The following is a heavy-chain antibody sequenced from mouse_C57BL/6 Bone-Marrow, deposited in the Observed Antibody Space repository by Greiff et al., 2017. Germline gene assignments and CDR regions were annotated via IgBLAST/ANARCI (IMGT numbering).Heavy chain of an antibody. CDR3: ARNDDDAWFAY. Sequence: EVQLQQSGPGLVKPSQTVSLTCTVTGISITTGNYRWSWIRQFPGNKLEWIGYIYYSGTITYNPSLTSRTTITRDTSKNQFFLEMNSLTAEDTATYYGARNDDDAWFAYWGQGTLVTVSA. D-gene: IGHD2-4*01. CDR2: IYYSGTI. CDR1: GISITTGNYR. J-gene: IGHJ3*01. V-gene: IGHV3-5*02.